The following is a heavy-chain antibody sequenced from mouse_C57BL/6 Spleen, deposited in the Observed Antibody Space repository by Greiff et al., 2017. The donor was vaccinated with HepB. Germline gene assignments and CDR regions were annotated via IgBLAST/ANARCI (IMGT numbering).Heavy chain of an antibody. CDR3: ARANGYYDAMDY. V-gene: IGHV3-6*01. J-gene: IGHJ4*01. CDR2: ISYDGSN. D-gene: IGHD2-2*01. CDR1: GYSITSGYY. Sequence: EVQLQESGPGLVKPSQSLSLTCSVTGYSITSGYYWNWIRQFPGNKLEWMGYISYDGSNNYNPSLKNRISITRDTSKNQFFLKLNSVTTEDTATYYCARANGYYDAMDYWGQGTSVTVSS.